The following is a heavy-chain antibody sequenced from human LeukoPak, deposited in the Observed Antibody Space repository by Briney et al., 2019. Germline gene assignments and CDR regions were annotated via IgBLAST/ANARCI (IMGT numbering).Heavy chain of an antibody. CDR1: GLTISGYW. D-gene: IGHD3-10*01. CDR2: IKEDGSET. CDR3: ARDWVAGVPFDAFDI. Sequence: GGSLRLSCAASGLTISGYWMSWVRQAPGKGLEWVAKIKEDGSETYYVDSVKGRFTISRDNAKNSLYLHMNSLTAEDTAMYYCARDWVAGVPFDAFDIWGQGTMVSVSS. J-gene: IGHJ3*02. V-gene: IGHV3-7*01.